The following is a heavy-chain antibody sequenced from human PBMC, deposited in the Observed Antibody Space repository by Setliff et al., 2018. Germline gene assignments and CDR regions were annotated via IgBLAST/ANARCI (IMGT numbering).Heavy chain of an antibody. Sequence: GASVKVSCKASGYTFTGYHMHWVRQAPGQGLEWMGCLNPNSGGTNSTRKFEGCVTMTRDTSISAAYMELSSLKSNDTAVYYCARGKYDILTGEYYFDFWGQGTLVTVSS. D-gene: IGHD3-9*01. CDR2: LNPNSGGT. CDR1: GYTFTGYH. J-gene: IGHJ4*02. V-gene: IGHV1-2*04. CDR3: ARGKYDILTGEYYFDF.